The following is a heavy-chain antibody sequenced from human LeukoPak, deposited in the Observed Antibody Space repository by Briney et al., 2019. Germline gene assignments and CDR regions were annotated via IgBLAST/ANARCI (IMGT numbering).Heavy chain of an antibody. D-gene: IGHD3-22*01. CDR3: AREYNYYDSSGEMGY. CDR2: ISSSGSTI. CDR1: GFTFSSYE. J-gene: IGHJ4*02. V-gene: IGHV3-48*03. Sequence: PGGSLRLSCAASGFTFSSYEMNWVRQAPGKGLEWVSYISSSGSTIYYADSVKGRFTISRDNAKNSLYPQMNSLRAEDTAVYYCAREYNYYDSSGEMGYWGQGTLVTVSS.